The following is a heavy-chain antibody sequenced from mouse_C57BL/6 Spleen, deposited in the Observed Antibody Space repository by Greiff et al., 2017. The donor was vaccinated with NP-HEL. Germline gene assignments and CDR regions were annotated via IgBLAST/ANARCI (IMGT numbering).Heavy chain of an antibody. Sequence: VKLQESGAELVKPGASVKISCKASGYAFSSYWMNWVKQRPGKGLEWIGQIYPGDGDTNYNGKFKGKATLTADKSSSTAYMQLSSLTSEDSAVYFCARNLLRDFDYWGQGTTLTVSS. D-gene: IGHD1-1*01. CDR3: ARNLLRDFDY. J-gene: IGHJ2*01. CDR2: IYPGDGDT. V-gene: IGHV1-80*01. CDR1: GYAFSSYW.